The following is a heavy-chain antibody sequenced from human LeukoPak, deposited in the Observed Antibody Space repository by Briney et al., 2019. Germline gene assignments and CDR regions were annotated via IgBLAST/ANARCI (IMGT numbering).Heavy chain of an antibody. J-gene: IGHJ4*02. Sequence: PGGSLRLSCAASGFTLSDYSMHWVRQAPGKGLEWVAVISSDRSNKYYADSVKGRFTISRDNSNNTLYLQMTSLRAEDTAVYYCAKDPYSSSSRVYWGQGTLVTVSS. D-gene: IGHD6-6*01. V-gene: IGHV3-30-3*01. CDR1: GFTLSDYS. CDR3: AKDPYSSSSRVY. CDR2: ISSDRSNK.